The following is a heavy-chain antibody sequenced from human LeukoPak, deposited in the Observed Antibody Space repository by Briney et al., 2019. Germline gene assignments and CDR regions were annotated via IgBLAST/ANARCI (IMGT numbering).Heavy chain of an antibody. V-gene: IGHV1-8*03. CDR1: GYTFTSYD. CDR2: MNPNSGNT. CDR3: ARAIPSPHCTTITCFKPFDY. Sequence: ASVKVSCKASGYTFTSYDINWVRQATGQGLEWMGWMNPNSGNTGYAQKFQGRVTFTRNTSISTAYMDLSSLRSEDTAVYYCARAIPSPHCTTITCFKPFDYWGQGTLVTVSS. D-gene: IGHD2-2*01. J-gene: IGHJ4*02.